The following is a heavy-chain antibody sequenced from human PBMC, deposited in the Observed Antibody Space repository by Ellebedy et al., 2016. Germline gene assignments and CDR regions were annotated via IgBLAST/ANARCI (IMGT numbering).Heavy chain of an antibody. V-gene: IGHV4-61*08. D-gene: IGHD4-11*01. J-gene: IGHJ6*03. CDR3: ARGDDYSRDYYYYMDV. CDR1: GGSISSGGYS. CDR2: IYYSGST. Sequence: SETLSLTXAVSGGSISSGGYSWSWIRQPPGKGLEWIGYIYYSGSTNYNPSLKSRVTISVDTSKNQFSLKLSSVTAADTAVYYCARGDDYSRDYYYYMDVWGKGTTVTVSS.